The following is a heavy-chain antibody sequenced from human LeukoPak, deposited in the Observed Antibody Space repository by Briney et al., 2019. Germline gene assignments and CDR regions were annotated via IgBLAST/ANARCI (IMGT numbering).Heavy chain of an antibody. Sequence: RTGGSLRLSCAASGFTFDDYGMSWVRQAPGKGLEWVSGINWNGGSTGYADSVKGRFTISRDNAKNSLYLQMNSLRAEDTALYYCARDIVATIREDYYYYYMDVWGKGTTVIVSS. V-gene: IGHV3-20*04. J-gene: IGHJ6*03. CDR3: ARDIVATIREDYYYYYMDV. D-gene: IGHD5-12*01. CDR2: INWNGGST. CDR1: GFTFDDYG.